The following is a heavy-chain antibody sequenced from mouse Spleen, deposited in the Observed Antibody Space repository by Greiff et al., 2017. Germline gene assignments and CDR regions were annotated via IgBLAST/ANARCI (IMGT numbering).Heavy chain of an antibody. D-gene: IGHD1-1*01. V-gene: IGHV6-3*01. CDR1: GFTFSNYW. CDR2: IRLKSDNYAT. Sequence: EVKLEESGGGLVQPGGSMKLSCVASGFTFSNYWMNWVRQSPEKGLEWVAQIRLKSDNYATHYAESVKGRFTISRDDSKSSVYLQMNNLRAEDTGIYYCTRGSSYNYYFDYWGQGTTLTVSS. J-gene: IGHJ2*01. CDR3: TRGSSYNYYFDY.